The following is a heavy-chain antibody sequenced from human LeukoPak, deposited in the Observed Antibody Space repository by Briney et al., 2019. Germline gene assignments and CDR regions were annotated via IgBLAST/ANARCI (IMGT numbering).Heavy chain of an antibody. V-gene: IGHV1-46*04. Sequence: GASVKVSCKASGYTFTTYYMHWVRQAPGQGLEWMGMINPSGGTTSYAQKLQGRVTMTRDTSTSTVYMELSSLRSEDTAVFYYARAKGLFDYWGQGTLVTVSS. CDR2: INPSGGTT. CDR1: GYTFTTYY. CDR3: ARAKGLFDY. J-gene: IGHJ4*02.